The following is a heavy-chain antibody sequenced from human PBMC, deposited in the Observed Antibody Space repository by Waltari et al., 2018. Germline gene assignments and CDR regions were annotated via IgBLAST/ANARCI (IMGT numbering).Heavy chain of an antibody. V-gene: IGHV4-38-2*02. D-gene: IGHD3-10*01. CDR3: VRDLGGSGNSWFDA. CDR2: ISHSGKT. Sequence: QVQLQESGPGLARPSETLSLTCVVSSYSIRSGYFWGWIRQPPGKGLEGIGSISHSGKTYYKPSLQSRLSLAVETSKNQFALKVTSVTAADTAIYYCVRDLGGSGNSWFDAWGQGTLVTVSS. J-gene: IGHJ5*02. CDR1: SYSIRSGYF.